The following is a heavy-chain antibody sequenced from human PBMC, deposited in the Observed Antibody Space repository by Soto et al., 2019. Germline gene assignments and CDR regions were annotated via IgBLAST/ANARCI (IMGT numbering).Heavy chain of an antibody. CDR3: ARVAGSSYDFWSAISGMDV. J-gene: IGHJ6*02. CDR1: GGTFSSYA. V-gene: IGHV1-69*01. CDR2: IIPIFGTA. D-gene: IGHD3-3*01. Sequence: QVQLVQSGAEVKKPGSSVKVSCKASGGTFSSYAISWVRQAPGQGLEWMGGIIPIFGTANYAQKFQGRVTMTADESTSPAYMELSSLRSEDTAVYYCARVAGSSYDFWSAISGMDVWGQGTTVTVSS.